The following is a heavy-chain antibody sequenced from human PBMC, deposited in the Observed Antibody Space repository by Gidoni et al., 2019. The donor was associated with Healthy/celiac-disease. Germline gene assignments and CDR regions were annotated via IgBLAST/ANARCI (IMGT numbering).Heavy chain of an antibody. V-gene: IGHV3-30-3*01. CDR1: GFTFSSYA. CDR2: ISYDGSNK. CDR3: AREFSSYLNYYYYYGMDV. D-gene: IGHD6-6*01. J-gene: IGHJ6*02. Sequence: QVQLVESGRGVVPPGRSLRLSCAASGFTFSSYAMHWVRQAPGKGLEWVAVISYDGSNKYYADSVKGRFTISRDNSKNTLYLQMNSLRAEDTAVYYCAREFSSYLNYYYYYGMDVWGQGTTVTVSS.